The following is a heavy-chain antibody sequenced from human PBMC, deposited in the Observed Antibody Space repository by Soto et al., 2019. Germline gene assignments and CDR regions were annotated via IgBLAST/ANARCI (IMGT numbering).Heavy chain of an antibody. CDR3: ARGNSYRSSWYFDL. V-gene: IGHV1-46*01. Sequence: ASVKVSCKASGYTFTSYYMHWVRQAPGQGLEWMGIINPSGGSTSYAQKFQGRVTMTRDTSTSTVYMELWRLSSDDTAMYYCARGNSYRSSWYFDLWGRCSLIT. D-gene: IGHD3-16*02. J-gene: IGHJ2*01. CDR1: GYTFTSYY. CDR2: INPSGGST.